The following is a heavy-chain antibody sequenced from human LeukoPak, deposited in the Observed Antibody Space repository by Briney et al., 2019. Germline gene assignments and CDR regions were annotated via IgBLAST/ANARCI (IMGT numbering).Heavy chain of an antibody. CDR1: GGSISSGVNY. D-gene: IGHD5-12*01. V-gene: IGHV4-31*03. Sequence: SQTLSLTCTVSGGSISSGVNYWSWIRQHPGKGLEWIGYIYNSGSTYYNPSLKSRVTISVDTSTNQLSLKLSSVTAADTAVYYCARGLGAYGYHDYWGQGTLVTVSS. J-gene: IGHJ4*02. CDR2: IYNSGST. CDR3: ARGLGAYGYHDY.